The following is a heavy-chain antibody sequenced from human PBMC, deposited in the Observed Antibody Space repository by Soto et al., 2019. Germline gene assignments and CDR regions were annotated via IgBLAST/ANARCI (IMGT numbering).Heavy chain of an antibody. Sequence: QLQLQESGPGLVKPSETLSLTCTVSGGSISSSSYYWGWIRQPPGKGLEWIGSIYYSGSTYYNPSLKSRVTISVDTSQNQFSLKLSSVPAADTALYYCARQSGSSQKQVLALLDYWGQGPLVPVSS. V-gene: IGHV4-39*01. J-gene: IGHJ4*02. D-gene: IGHD2-2*01. CDR3: ARQSGSSQKQVLALLDY. CDR1: GGSISSSSYY. CDR2: IYYSGST.